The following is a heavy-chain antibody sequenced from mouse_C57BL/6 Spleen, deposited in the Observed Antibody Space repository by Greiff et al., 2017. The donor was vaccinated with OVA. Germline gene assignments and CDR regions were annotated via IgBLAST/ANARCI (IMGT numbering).Heavy chain of an antibody. CDR1: GYTFTSYW. Sequence: QVQLQQPGAELVKPGASVKLSCKASGYTFTSYWMQWVKQRPGQGLEWIGEIDPSDSYTNSNKKFKGKATLTVDTSSSTTYMQLSSLTAEDSAVYYCARFGYSYYAMDYWGQGTSVTVSS. D-gene: IGHD2-3*01. V-gene: IGHV1-50*01. J-gene: IGHJ4*01. CDR3: ARFGYSYYAMDY. CDR2: IDPSDSYT.